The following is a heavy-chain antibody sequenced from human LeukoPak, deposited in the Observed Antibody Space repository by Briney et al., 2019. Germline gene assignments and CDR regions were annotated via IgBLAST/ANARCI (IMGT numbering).Heavy chain of an antibody. V-gene: IGHV3-74*01. D-gene: IGHD6-6*01. Sequence: GGSLRLSCAASGFTFSSYWMHWVRQAPGKGLVWVSRINTDGSSRTYADSVKGRFTIPRDNAKNTLYLEMNSLRAEDTAVYYCARPTAATSLSSSFQHWGQGTLVTVSS. J-gene: IGHJ1*01. CDR1: GFTFSSYW. CDR2: INTDGSSR. CDR3: ARPTAATSLSSSFQH.